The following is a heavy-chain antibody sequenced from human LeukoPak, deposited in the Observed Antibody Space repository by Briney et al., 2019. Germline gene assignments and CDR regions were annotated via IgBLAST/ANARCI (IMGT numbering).Heavy chain of an antibody. CDR1: GGTFSSYA. Sequence: SVKVSCKASGGTFSSYAISWVRQAPGQGLEWMGGIIPIFGTAHYAQKFKGRVTITADESTSTAYMELSSLRSEDTAVYYCARFRGFGSGYYYWWFDPWGQGTLVTVSS. CDR2: IIPIFGTA. J-gene: IGHJ5*02. V-gene: IGHV1-69*01. CDR3: ARFRGFGSGYYYWWFDP. D-gene: IGHD3-22*01.